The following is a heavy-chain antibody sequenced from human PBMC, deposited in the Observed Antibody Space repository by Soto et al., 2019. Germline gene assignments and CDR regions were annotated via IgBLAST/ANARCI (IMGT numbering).Heavy chain of an antibody. CDR1: GGTFNKYA. J-gene: IGHJ6*02. CDR3: SIVTAYGMDV. Sequence: QVQLEQSGAEVKKPGSSLKVSCKATGGTFNKYAISWVRQAPGQGLEWMAGIIPVYGTPNYAPRFQDRVTMIADESTTSAYMEVNSLRSEDTAIYYCSIVTAYGMDVWGPGTTVIVSS. V-gene: IGHV1-69*01. D-gene: IGHD2-15*01. CDR2: IIPVYGTP.